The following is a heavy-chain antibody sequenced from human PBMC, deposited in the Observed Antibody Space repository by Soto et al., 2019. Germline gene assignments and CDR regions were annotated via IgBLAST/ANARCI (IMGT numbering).Heavy chain of an antibody. V-gene: IGHV3-9*01. Sequence: PGGSLRLSCAASGFTFDDYAMYWVRQAPGKGLEWVSGISWNSGRIGYADSVKGRFTISRDNAKNSLYLQMNSLRAEDTAVYYCARVPGTARWWDFWGQGTLVTVSS. CDR3: ARVPGTARWWDF. J-gene: IGHJ4*02. D-gene: IGHD2-15*01. CDR1: GFTFDDYA. CDR2: ISWNSGRI.